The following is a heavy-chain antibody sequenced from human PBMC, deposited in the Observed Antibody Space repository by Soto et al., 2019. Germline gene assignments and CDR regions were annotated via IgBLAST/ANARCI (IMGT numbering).Heavy chain of an antibody. CDR3: AIHEGCTSSRRPQFFYGMDV. J-gene: IGHJ6*02. D-gene: IGHD2-2*01. CDR1: GDSISSYY. CDR2: IFHSGST. Sequence: QVQLQESGPGLVKPSETLSLTCTVSGDSISSYYWSWIRQPPGKGLEWVGYIFHSGSTKYNPSLKSRVTISVDTSKNQYSLKLSSVTAADTAVYYCAIHEGCTSSRRPQFFYGMDVWGQGTTVTVSS. V-gene: IGHV4-59*08.